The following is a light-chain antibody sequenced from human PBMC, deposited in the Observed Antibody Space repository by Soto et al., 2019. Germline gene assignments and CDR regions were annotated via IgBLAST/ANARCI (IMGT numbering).Light chain of an antibody. V-gene: IGLV2-14*01. J-gene: IGLJ1*01. CDR1: SXDVGGYNY. CDR2: EVS. Sequence: QSALTQPASVSGSPGQSLTISCTGTSXDVGGYNYVSWYQQHPGKAPKLMIYEVSNRPSGVSNRFSGSKSGNTASLTISGLQAEDEADYYCSSYTSSSTYVFGPGTKVTVL. CDR3: SSYTSSSTYV.